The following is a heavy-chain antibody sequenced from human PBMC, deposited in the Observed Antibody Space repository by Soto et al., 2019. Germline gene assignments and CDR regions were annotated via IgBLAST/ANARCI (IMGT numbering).Heavy chain of an antibody. V-gene: IGHV3-30-3*01. J-gene: IGHJ4*02. CDR2: ISYDGSNK. CDR1: GFTFSTYA. D-gene: IGHD3-3*01. Sequence: QVQLVESGGGVVQPGRSLRLSCAASGFTFSTYAMHWVRQAPGKGLEWVAVISYDGSNKYYADSVKGRFTISRDNSXXTXXLQMNSLRAEDTAVYYCARDKRDLRFLEWSYYFDYWGQGTLVTVSS. CDR3: ARDKRDLRFLEWSYYFDY.